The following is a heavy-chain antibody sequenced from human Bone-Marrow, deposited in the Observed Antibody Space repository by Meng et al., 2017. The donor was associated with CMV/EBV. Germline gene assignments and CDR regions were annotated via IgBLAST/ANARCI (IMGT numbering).Heavy chain of an antibody. J-gene: IGHJ5*02. CDR3: ARDLVEGPYPQPDCSGGSCYSGTNWFDP. CDR2: INPNSGDT. V-gene: IGHV1-2*02. CDR1: GYTFTGYY. D-gene: IGHD2-15*01. Sequence: ASVKVSCKASGYTFTGYYMHWVRQAPGQGLEWMGCINPNSGDTYYAQNFQGRVTMTRDMSLSTAYMELSRLRSDDTAVYYCARDLVEGPYPQPDCSGGSCYSGTNWFDPWGQGTLVTVSS.